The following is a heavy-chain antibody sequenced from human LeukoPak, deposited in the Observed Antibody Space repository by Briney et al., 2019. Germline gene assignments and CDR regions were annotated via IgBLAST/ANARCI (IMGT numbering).Heavy chain of an antibody. J-gene: IGHJ4*02. Sequence: GGSLRLSCAASGFTFSSYAMSWVRQAPGKGLEWVSAISGSGGSTYYADSVKGRFTISRDNSKNTLYLQMNSLKTEDTAVYYCTRVSGGDYGTGYWGQGTLVTVSS. CDR2: ISGSGGST. D-gene: IGHD4-17*01. CDR3: TRVSGGDYGTGY. V-gene: IGHV3-23*01. CDR1: GFTFSSYA.